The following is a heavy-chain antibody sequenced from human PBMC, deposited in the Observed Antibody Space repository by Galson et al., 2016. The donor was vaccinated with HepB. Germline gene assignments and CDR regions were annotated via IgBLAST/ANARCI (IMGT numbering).Heavy chain of an antibody. CDR3: ARGMSSSRAFDY. V-gene: IGHV6-1*01. Sequence: CAISGDSVSSNSATWNWIRQSPSRGLEYLGRTYYRTKWYDDYGVSVKSRININPDTSKNQFSLQLNSVTPEDTAVYYCARGMSSSRAFDYWGQGTLVTVSS. D-gene: IGHD6-6*01. CDR2: TYYRTKWYD. J-gene: IGHJ4*02. CDR1: GDSVSSNSAT.